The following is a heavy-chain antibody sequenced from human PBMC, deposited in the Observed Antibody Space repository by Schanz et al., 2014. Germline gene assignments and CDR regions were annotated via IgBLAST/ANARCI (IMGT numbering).Heavy chain of an antibody. CDR1: GGTFSSYT. CDR2: IIPILGIA. J-gene: IGHJ4*02. D-gene: IGHD6-19*01. CDR3: ARDSHRRVAVPGY. Sequence: QVQLVQSEAEVKKPGSSVKVSCKASGGTFSSYTISWVRQAPGQGLEWMGRIIPILGIANYAQNFQGRVTITADKSTSTAYMELTSLRSEDTAVYYCARDSHRRVAVPGYWGQGTLVTVSS. V-gene: IGHV1-69*08.